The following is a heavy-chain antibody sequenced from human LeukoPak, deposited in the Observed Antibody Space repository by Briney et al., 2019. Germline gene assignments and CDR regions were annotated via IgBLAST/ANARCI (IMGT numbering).Heavy chain of an antibody. CDR2: ISYDGSNK. D-gene: IGHD6-19*01. CDR1: GSTFSSYG. J-gene: IGHJ4*02. CDR3: AKPVGGWYPYYFDY. Sequence: GGSLRLSCAASGSTFSSYGMHWVRQAPGKGLEWVAVISYDGSNKYYADSVKGRFTISRDNSKNTLYLQMNSLRAEDTAVYYCAKPVGGWYPYYFDYWGQGTLVTVSS. V-gene: IGHV3-30*18.